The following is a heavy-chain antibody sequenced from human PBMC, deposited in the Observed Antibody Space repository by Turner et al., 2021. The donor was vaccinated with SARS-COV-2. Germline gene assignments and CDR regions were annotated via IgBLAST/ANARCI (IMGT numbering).Heavy chain of an antibody. CDR3: ARRPGSYSGFDY. Sequence: QLQLQESGPGQVKASETLSLTCNVSGGSISSSSYFWGWIRHSPGKSLDWIGSIRWRDTTYYNASLNGRVTISLDTSKNEFTMNLRSLTVDTAVYYCARRPGSYSGFDYWGQGLPVTVSS. V-gene: IGHV4-39*01. J-gene: IGHJ4*02. D-gene: IGHD1-26*01. CDR2: IRWRDTT. CDR1: GGSISSSSYF.